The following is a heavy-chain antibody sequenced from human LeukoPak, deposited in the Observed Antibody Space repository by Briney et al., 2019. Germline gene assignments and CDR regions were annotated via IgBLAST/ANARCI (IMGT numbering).Heavy chain of an antibody. CDR2: MHYSGRT. CDR3: ARRKGFGEGYFDS. J-gene: IGHJ4*02. Sequence: SETLSLTCTVSGVSIRSGTFYWAWIRQPPGKGLEWIATMHYSGRTYNNPSLRSRVTISVDTSKNQFSLKPTSVTAADTAVYYCARRKGFGEGYFDSWGQGTLVTVSS. D-gene: IGHD3-10*01. CDR1: GVSIRSGTFY. V-gene: IGHV4-39*01.